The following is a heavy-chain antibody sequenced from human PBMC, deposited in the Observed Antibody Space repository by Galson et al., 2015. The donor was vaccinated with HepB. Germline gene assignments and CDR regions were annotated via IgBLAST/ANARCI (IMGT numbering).Heavy chain of an antibody. CDR1: GFSLSTGAMR. CDR3: AHTTTVTSFYYFDY. Sequence: PALVKPTQTLTLTCTFSGFSLSTGAMRVSWIRQPPGKALEWLARIDWDDDKSYSASLKTRLTISRDNSKNQVALTMTNMDPLDTATYFCAHTTTVTSFYYFDYWGQGILVTVSS. V-gene: IGHV2-70*04. CDR2: IDWDDDK. J-gene: IGHJ4*02. D-gene: IGHD4-17*01.